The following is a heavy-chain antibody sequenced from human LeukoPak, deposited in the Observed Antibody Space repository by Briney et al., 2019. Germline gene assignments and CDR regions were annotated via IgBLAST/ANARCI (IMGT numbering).Heavy chain of an antibody. CDR2: INPSGGST. J-gene: IGHJ6*02. Sequence: GASVKVSCTAAGYIFTSNYMHWVRQAPGQGLEWMGKINPSGGSTSYAQKFQGRVTITADESTSTAYMELSSLRSEDTAVYYCARAITAMVSGYYYGMDVWGQGTTVTVSS. CDR1: GYIFTSNY. D-gene: IGHD5-18*01. V-gene: IGHV1-46*01. CDR3: ARAITAMVSGYYYGMDV.